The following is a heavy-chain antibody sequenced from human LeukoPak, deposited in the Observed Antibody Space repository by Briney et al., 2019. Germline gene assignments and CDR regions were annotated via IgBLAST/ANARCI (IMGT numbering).Heavy chain of an antibody. Sequence: SETLSLTCTVSGCSISSYYWSRIWQPPGKGLEWIGYIYYSGSTNYNPSLKSRVTISVDTSKNQFSLKLSSVTAADTAVYYCARALDHYYASAHVDPWGQGTLVTVSS. CDR3: ARALDHYYASAHVDP. D-gene: IGHD3-10*01. J-gene: IGHJ5*02. CDR2: IYYSGST. CDR1: GCSISSYY. V-gene: IGHV4-59*01.